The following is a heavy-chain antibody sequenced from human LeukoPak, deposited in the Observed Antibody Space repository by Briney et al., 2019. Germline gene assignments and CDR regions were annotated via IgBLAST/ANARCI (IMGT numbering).Heavy chain of an antibody. D-gene: IGHD1-26*01. Sequence: GGSLRLSCTAPGFPFNAYNIHWIRQSPGRGLEWVSFIRYDGSNKYYADSVKGRFTISRDNSKNTLYLQMNSLRAEDTAVYYCAKSSETWELLEYFDYWGQGTLVTVSS. CDR3: AKSSETWELLEYFDY. V-gene: IGHV3-30*02. CDR1: GFPFNAYN. J-gene: IGHJ4*02. CDR2: IRYDGSNK.